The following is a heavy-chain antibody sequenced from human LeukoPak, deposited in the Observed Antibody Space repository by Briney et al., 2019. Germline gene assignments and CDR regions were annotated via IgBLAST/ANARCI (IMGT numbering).Heavy chain of an antibody. J-gene: IGHJ4*02. D-gene: IGHD6-6*01. CDR1: GGTFSSYA. CDR3: AVGGVIAAIFDY. Sequence: SVKVSCKASGGTFSSYAISWVRQAPGQGLEWMGGIIPIFGTANYAQKFQGRVTITADVSTSTAYMELSSLRSEDTAVYYCAVGGVIAAIFDYWGQGTLVTVSS. V-gene: IGHV1-69*13. CDR2: IIPIFGTA.